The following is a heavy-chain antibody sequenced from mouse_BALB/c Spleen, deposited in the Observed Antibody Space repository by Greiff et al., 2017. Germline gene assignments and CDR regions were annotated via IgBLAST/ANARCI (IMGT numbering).Heavy chain of an antibody. CDR2: IDPSDSET. CDR1: GYTFTSYW. D-gene: IGHD2-1*01. V-gene: IGHV1-69*02. Sequence: QVQLQQPGAELVKPGAPVKLSCKASGYTFTSYWMNWVKQRPGRGLEWIGRIDPSDSETHYNQKFKDKATLTVDKSSSTAYIQLSSLTSEDSAVYYCARGKIYYGNYDYFDYWGQGTTLTVSS. CDR3: ARGKIYYGNYDYFDY. J-gene: IGHJ2*01.